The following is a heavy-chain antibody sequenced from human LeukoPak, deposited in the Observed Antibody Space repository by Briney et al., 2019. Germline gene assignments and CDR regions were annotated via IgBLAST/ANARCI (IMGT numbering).Heavy chain of an antibody. Sequence: GGSLRLSCAASGFTFSNYAMSWVRQAPGKGLEWVSSIGASGSSTYYADSVKGRFTISRDNSKNTLYLQMNSLRAEDTAVYYCAAKYCSGGSCYYWGQGTLVTVSS. V-gene: IGHV3-23*01. J-gene: IGHJ4*02. CDR1: GFTFSNYA. D-gene: IGHD2-15*01. CDR3: AAKYCSGGSCYY. CDR2: IGASGSST.